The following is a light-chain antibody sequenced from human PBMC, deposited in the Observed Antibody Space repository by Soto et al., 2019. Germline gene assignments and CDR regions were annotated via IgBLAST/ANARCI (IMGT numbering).Light chain of an antibody. J-gene: IGKJ1*01. CDR3: QQSYSTPWT. V-gene: IGKV3-20*01. CDR1: QSVSSSY. Sequence: EIVLTQSAGTLSLSPWERATLSCRASQSVSSSYLAWYQQKSGQAPRLLIYGASSRAIHTPDRGSGSGAGTDVTLTISSLQPADVATYYCQQSYSTPWTFGQGTKVDI. CDR2: GAS.